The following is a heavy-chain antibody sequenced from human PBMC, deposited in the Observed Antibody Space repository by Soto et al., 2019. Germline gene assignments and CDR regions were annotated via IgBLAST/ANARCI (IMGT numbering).Heavy chain of an antibody. D-gene: IGHD3-3*01. CDR2: ISGSGGST. CDR3: AKWPASLRFLEWLLSN. CDR1: GFTFSSYA. J-gene: IGHJ4*02. Sequence: EVQLLESGGGLVQPGGSLRLSCAASGFTFSSYAMSWVRQAPGKGLEWVSAISGSGGSTYYEDSVKGRFTISRDNSKNTLYLQMNSLRAEDTAVYYCAKWPASLRFLEWLLSNWGQGTLVTVSS. V-gene: IGHV3-23*01.